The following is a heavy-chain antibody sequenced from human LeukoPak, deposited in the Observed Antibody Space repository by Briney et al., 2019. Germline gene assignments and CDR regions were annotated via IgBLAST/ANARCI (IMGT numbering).Heavy chain of an antibody. J-gene: IGHJ5*02. V-gene: IGHV4-59*01. CDR2: IYYSGST. Sequence: SETLSLTCTVSGGSISSYYWSWIRQPPGKGLEWIGYIYYSGSTNYNPSLKSRLTISVDTSKNQFTLKLSSVTAADTAVYYCARLNLGDWFDPWGQGTLVTVSS. CDR3: ARLNLGDWFDP. CDR1: GGSISSYY.